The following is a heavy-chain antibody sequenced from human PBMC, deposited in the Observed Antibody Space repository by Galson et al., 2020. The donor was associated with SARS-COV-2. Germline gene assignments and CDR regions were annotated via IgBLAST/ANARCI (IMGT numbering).Heavy chain of an antibody. CDR3: ATDVAGVLGLVNALDS. Sequence: ASVKVSCKLSGYSLVKLAIHWVRQAPGKGLEWMGGFDPEDGKTVYAQKFQDRVSMTEDTSTDTAYMELSGLRSEDTAVYYCATDVAGVLGLVNALDSWGQGTLVTVSS. CDR2: FDPEDGKT. D-gene: IGHD3-3*01. J-gene: IGHJ4*02. CDR1: GYSLVKLA. V-gene: IGHV1-24*01.